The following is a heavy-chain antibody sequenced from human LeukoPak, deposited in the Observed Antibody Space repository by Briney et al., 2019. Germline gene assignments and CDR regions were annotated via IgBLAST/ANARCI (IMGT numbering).Heavy chain of an antibody. CDR1: GGSFSGYY. J-gene: IGHJ4*02. D-gene: IGHD5-24*01. CDR3: ARKVGYNRYYFDY. V-gene: IGHV4-34*01. Sequence: SETLSLTCAVYGGSFSGYYWSWIRQPPGKGLEWIGEINHSGSTNYNPSLKSRVTISVDTSKNQFSLKLSSVTAADTAVYYCARKVGYNRYYFDYWGQGTLVTVSS. CDR2: INHSGST.